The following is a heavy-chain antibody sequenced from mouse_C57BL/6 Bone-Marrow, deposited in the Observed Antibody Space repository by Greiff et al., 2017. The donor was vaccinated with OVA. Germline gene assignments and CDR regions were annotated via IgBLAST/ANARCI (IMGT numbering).Heavy chain of an antibody. J-gene: IGHJ2*01. V-gene: IGHV3-6*01. CDR3: ARADY. Sequence: DVQLQESGPGLVKPSQSLSLTCSVTGYSITSGYYWHWIRQFPGNKLEWMGYISYDGSNNYNPSLKNRISITRDTSKNQFFLKLNSVTTEDTATYYCARADYWGQGTTLTVSS. CDR2: ISYDGSN. CDR1: GYSITSGYY.